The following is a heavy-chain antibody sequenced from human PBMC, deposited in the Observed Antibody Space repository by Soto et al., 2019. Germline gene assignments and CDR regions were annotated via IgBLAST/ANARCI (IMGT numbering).Heavy chain of an antibody. CDR3: ARDRADYGSGSYPMGDY. Sequence: QVQLVESGGGVVQPGRSLRLSCAASGFTFSSYGMHWVRQAPGKGLEWVAVIWYDGSNKYYADSVKGRFTISRDNSKNTLYLQMNSLRAEDTAVYYCARDRADYGSGSYPMGDYWGQGTLVTVSS. D-gene: IGHD3-10*01. CDR1: GFTFSSYG. J-gene: IGHJ4*02. V-gene: IGHV3-33*01. CDR2: IWYDGSNK.